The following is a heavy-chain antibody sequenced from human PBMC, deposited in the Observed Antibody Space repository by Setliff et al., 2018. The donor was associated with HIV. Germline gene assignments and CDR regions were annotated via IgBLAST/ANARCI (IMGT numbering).Heavy chain of an antibody. J-gene: IGHJ2*01. CDR3: ARDHHNGRGSNFPWYSDL. V-gene: IGHV1-18*01. D-gene: IGHD1-26*01. Sequence: GASVKVSCKASGYTFSNYGITWVRQAPGQGLEWMGWITSYNGNTNYAKKFKGRVTMTTDTSTSIAYMELKSLRSEDTAVYYCARDHHNGRGSNFPWYSDLWGRGTLVTVSS. CDR1: GYTFSNYG. CDR2: ITSYNGNT.